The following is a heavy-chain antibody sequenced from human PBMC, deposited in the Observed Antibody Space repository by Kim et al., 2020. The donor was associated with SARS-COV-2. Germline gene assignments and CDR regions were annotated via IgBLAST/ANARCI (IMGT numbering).Heavy chain of an antibody. J-gene: IGHJ4*02. Sequence: SVKVSCKASGGTFSSYAISWVRQAPGQGLEWMGRIIPILGIANYAQKFQGRVTITADKSTSTAYMELSSLRSEDTAVYYYARDLGYNQEDYWGQGTLVTVSS. D-gene: IGHD5-12*01. CDR2: IIPILGIA. CDR3: ARDLGYNQEDY. V-gene: IGHV1-69*04. CDR1: GGTFSSYA.